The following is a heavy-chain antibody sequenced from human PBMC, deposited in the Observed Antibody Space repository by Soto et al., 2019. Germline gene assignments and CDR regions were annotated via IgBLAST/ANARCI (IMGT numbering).Heavy chain of an antibody. CDR1: GFTFSNYD. D-gene: IGHD3-22*01. CDR3: AKGIYYDSSGYLFDY. V-gene: IGHV3-30*18. CDR2: LSFDGSNK. J-gene: IGHJ4*02. Sequence: GGSLRLSCAASGFTFSNYDMHWVRQAPGEGLEWVAVLSFDGSNKYYADSVKGRFTISRDNSKNTLYLQMNSLRAEDTAVYYCAKGIYYDSSGYLFDYWGQGTLVTAPQ.